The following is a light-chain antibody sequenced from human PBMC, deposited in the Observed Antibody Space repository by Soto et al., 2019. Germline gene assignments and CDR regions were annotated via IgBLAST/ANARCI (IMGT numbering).Light chain of an antibody. V-gene: IGKV3-20*01. Sequence: EIVLTQSPGTLSLSPGERATLSCRASQSVGTSLAWYQQQPGQAPRLFIYGASNRATGIPDRFSGSGSGTDFTPTISSLETEDFAVYYCQQYDTSPPAMYTFGQGTKLEIK. CDR2: GAS. CDR1: QSVGTS. CDR3: QQYDTSPPAMYT. J-gene: IGKJ2*01.